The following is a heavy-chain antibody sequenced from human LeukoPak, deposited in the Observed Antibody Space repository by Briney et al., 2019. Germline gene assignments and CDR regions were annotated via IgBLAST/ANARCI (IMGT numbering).Heavy chain of an antibody. V-gene: IGHV3-23*01. D-gene: IGHD1-26*01. Sequence: GGSLRLPCAASGFIFSSSAMSWVRQAPGKGLEWVSSISDTGGITYYVDFVKGRFTCSRDNSKNTLYLQMNSLRAEDTAVYYCARISYSGSSFDYWGQGTLVTVSS. CDR2: ISDTGGIT. CDR1: GFIFSSSA. J-gene: IGHJ4*02. CDR3: ARISYSGSSFDY.